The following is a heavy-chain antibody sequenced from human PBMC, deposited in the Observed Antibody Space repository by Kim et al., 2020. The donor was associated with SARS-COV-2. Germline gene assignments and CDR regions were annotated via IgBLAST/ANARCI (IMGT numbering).Heavy chain of an antibody. Sequence: GGSLRLSCSASGFTFSSYAMHWVRQAPGKGLEYVSAISSNGGSTYYADSVKGRFTISRDNSKNTLYLQMSSLRAEDTAVYYCVKEGGLVVPAFDYWGQGTLVTVSS. CDR2: ISSNGGST. CDR1: GFTFSSYA. J-gene: IGHJ4*02. CDR3: VKEGGLVVPAFDY. D-gene: IGHD3-9*01. V-gene: IGHV3-64D*09.